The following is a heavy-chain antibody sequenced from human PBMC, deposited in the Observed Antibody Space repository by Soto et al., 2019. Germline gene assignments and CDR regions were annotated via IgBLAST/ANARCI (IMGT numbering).Heavy chain of an antibody. D-gene: IGHD3-3*01. Sequence: LRLSCSASGFTFSSYEMNWVRQAPGKGLEWVSYISDSGRTIYYAGSVKGRFTVSRDDAQNSVYLQMDSLRAEDTAVYYCARDLLHYDFWSGYSAYFYYGMDVWGPGTTVTVSS. J-gene: IGHJ6*02. V-gene: IGHV3-48*03. CDR2: ISDSGRTI. CDR3: ARDLLHYDFWSGYSAYFYYGMDV. CDR1: GFTFSSYE.